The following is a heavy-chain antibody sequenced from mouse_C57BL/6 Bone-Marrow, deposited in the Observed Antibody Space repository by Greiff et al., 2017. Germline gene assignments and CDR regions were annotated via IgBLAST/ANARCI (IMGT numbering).Heavy chain of an antibody. D-gene: IGHD1-1*01. CDR3: ARVDYGSSDY. Sequence: EVKVEESEGGLVQPGSSMKLSCTASGFTFSDYYMAWVRQVPEKGLEWVANINYDGSSTYYLDSLKSRFIISRDNAKNILYLQMSSLKSEDTATYYCARVDYGSSDYWGQGTTLTVSS. J-gene: IGHJ2*01. CDR1: GFTFSDYY. V-gene: IGHV5-16*01. CDR2: INYDGSST.